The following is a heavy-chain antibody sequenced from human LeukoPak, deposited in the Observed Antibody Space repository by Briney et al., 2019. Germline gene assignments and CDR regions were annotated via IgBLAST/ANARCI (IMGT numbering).Heavy chain of an antibody. Sequence: GASVKVSCKASGYTFTSYDINWVRQATGQGLEWMGWMNPNSGNTGYAQKFQGRVTMTRNTSISTAYMELSSLRSEDTAVYYCASSNRYDILTGYFSNNWLDPWGQGTLVTVSS. CDR2: MNPNSGNT. D-gene: IGHD3-9*01. J-gene: IGHJ5*02. CDR3: ASSNRYDILTGYFSNNWLDP. CDR1: GYTFTSYD. V-gene: IGHV1-8*01.